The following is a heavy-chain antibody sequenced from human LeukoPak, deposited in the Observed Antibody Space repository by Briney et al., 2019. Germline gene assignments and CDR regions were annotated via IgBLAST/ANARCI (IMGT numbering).Heavy chain of an antibody. CDR1: GYTFTSYY. J-gene: IGHJ4*02. D-gene: IGHD6-19*01. Sequence: ASVKVSCKASGYTFTSYYMHWVRQAPGQGLEWMGIINPSGGSTSYAQKFQGRVTITRDTSASTAYMELSSLRSEDMAVYYCARDDIAVAGELFDYWGQGTLVTVSS. CDR3: ARDDIAVAGELFDY. V-gene: IGHV1-46*01. CDR2: INPSGGST.